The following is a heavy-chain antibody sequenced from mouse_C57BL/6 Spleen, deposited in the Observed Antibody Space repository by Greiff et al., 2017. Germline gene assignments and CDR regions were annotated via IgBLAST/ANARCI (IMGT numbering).Heavy chain of an antibody. Sequence: EVKLMESGGGLVKPGGSLKLSCAASGFTFSDYGMHWVRQAPEKGLEWVAYISSGSSTIYYADTVKGRFTISRDNAKNTLFLQMTSLRSEDTAMYYCARPIYYDYDDAMDYWGQGTSVTVSS. CDR1: GFTFSDYG. J-gene: IGHJ4*01. CDR3: ARPIYYDYDDAMDY. CDR2: ISSGSSTI. D-gene: IGHD2-4*01. V-gene: IGHV5-17*01.